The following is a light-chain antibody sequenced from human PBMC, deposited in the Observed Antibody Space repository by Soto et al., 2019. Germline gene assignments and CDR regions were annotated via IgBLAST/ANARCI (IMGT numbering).Light chain of an antibody. J-gene: IGKJ5*01. CDR1: QSVSSH. CDR3: QQRSNWPIT. Sequence: EIVLTHSPATLSLSPGERATLSCRASQSVSSHLAWYQQKPGQAPRLLIYDASNRATGIPARFSGSGSGTDFTLTISSLEPGDFAVYYCQQRSNWPITFGQGTRLEIK. CDR2: DAS. V-gene: IGKV3-11*01.